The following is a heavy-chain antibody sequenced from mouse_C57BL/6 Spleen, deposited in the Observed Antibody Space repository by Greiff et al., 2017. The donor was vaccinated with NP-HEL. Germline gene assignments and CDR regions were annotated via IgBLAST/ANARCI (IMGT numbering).Heavy chain of an antibody. CDR2: INPNNGGT. CDR3: ARNQYYYGSSYFDY. Sequence: VQLQQSGPELVKPGASVKISCKASGYTFTDYYMNWVKQSHGKSLEWIGDINPNNGGTSYNQKFKGKATLTVDKSSSTAYMELRSLTSEDSAVYYCARNQYYYGSSYFDYWGQGTTLTVSS. V-gene: IGHV1-26*01. J-gene: IGHJ2*01. CDR1: GYTFTDYY. D-gene: IGHD1-1*01.